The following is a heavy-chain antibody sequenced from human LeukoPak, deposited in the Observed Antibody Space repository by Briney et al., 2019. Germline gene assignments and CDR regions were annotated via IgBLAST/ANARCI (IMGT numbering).Heavy chain of an antibody. Sequence: ASVKVSCKASGYTFTAYYMHWVRQAPGQGLEWMGWINPNSGNTNYAQKFQERVTITRDMSTSTAYMELSSLRSEDTAVYYCAAARGGSYYTFDYWGQGTLVTVSS. CDR3: AAARGGSYYTFDY. CDR1: GYTFTAYY. CDR2: INPNSGNT. V-gene: IGHV1-2*02. J-gene: IGHJ4*02. D-gene: IGHD1-26*01.